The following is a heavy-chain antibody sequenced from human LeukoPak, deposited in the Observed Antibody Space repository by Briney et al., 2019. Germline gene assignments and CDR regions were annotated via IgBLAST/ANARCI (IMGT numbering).Heavy chain of an antibody. D-gene: IGHD6-13*01. J-gene: IGHJ4*02. V-gene: IGHV3-74*01. CDR2: INSDGSST. CDR3: ARASGASSSWYGFGDFDY. Sequence: PGGSLRLSCAASGFTFSSYWMHWVRQAPGKGLVWVSRINSDGSSTSYADSVKGRFTISRDSAKNTLYLQMNSLRAEDTAVYYCARASGASSSWYGFGDFDYWGQGTLVTVSS. CDR1: GFTFSSYW.